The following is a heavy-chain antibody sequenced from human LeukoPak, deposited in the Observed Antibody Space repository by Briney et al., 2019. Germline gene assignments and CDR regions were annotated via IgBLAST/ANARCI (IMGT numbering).Heavy chain of an antibody. D-gene: IGHD3-22*01. J-gene: IGHJ4*02. V-gene: IGHV4-39*07. CDR3: ARVGGGYYDSSGYYYGGRYYFDY. Sequence: SETLSLTCTVSGGSISSSSYYWGWIRQPPGKGLEWIGSIYYSGSTYYNPSLKSRVTISVDTSKNQFSLKLSSVTAADTAVYYCARVGGGYYDSSGYYYGGRYYFDYWGQGTLVTVSS. CDR1: GGSISSSSYY. CDR2: IYYSGST.